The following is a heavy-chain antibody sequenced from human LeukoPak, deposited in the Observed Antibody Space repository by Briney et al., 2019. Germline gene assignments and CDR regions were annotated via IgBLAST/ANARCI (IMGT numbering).Heavy chain of an antibody. CDR3: AKESSWGTVVTPGGPSA. J-gene: IGHJ5*02. Sequence: GGSLRLSCAASGFTFSTYAMSWVRQAPGKGLEWVSAISGSGGTTYYADSVKGRFTISRDNSKNTLYLQMSSLRDDDTAVYYCAKESSWGTVVTPGGPSAWGQGTLVIVSS. V-gene: IGHV3-23*01. CDR1: GFTFSTYA. D-gene: IGHD4-23*01. CDR2: ISGSGGTT.